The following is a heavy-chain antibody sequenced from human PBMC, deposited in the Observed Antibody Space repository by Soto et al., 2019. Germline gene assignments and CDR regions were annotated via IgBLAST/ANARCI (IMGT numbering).Heavy chain of an antibody. J-gene: IGHJ4*02. Sequence: GGSLRLSCAASGFTLSSYWMTWVRQAPGKGLEWVANIKQDGSDKYYVGSVKGRFTISRDNAKNSLYLHMDSLRAEDTAVYYCGNWGDNSSYIQYWGQGTLVTVYS. CDR1: GFTLSSYW. D-gene: IGHD3-22*01. V-gene: IGHV3-7*05. CDR3: GNWGDNSSYIQY. CDR2: IKQDGSDK.